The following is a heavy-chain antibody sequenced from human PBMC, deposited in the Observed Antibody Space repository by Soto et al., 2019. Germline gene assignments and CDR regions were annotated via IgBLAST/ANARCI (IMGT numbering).Heavy chain of an antibody. J-gene: IGHJ4*02. V-gene: IGHV3-23*01. D-gene: IGHD2-21*01. CDR3: AKDLFPTSGQRFFFES. Sequence: GGSLRLSCAASGFTFSTYAMTWVRQAPGRGLEWVSTILHDETPFYTDSVMGRFTISRDNVRGTLYLQMNGLRVEDAALYFCAKDLFPTSGQRFFFESWGQGSLVTVSS. CDR1: GFTFSTYA. CDR2: ILHDETP.